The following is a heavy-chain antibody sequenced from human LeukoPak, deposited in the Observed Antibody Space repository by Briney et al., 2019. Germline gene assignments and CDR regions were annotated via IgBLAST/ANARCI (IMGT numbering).Heavy chain of an antibody. CDR3: AKADCGGDCYPYFDS. CDR2: TNPNTGNA. V-gene: IGHV1-8*01. Sequence: ASVKVSCKASGYTFTNYDISWVRQATGQGLEWLGWTNPNTGNAGYPQKFQGRVTITTSTSTNTVYMELSGLTSEDTAIYYCAKADCGGDCYPYFDSWGQGTPVTVSS. CDR1: GYTFTNYD. D-gene: IGHD2-21*01. J-gene: IGHJ4*02.